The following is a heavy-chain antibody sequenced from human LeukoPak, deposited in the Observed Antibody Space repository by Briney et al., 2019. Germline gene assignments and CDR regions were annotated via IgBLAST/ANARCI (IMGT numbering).Heavy chain of an antibody. CDR2: IYYSGST. V-gene: IGHV4-31*03. Sequence: PSQTLSLTCTVSGGSISSGGYYWSWIRQHPGKGLEWIGYIYYSGSTYYNPSLKSRVTISVDTSKYQFSLKLSSVTAADTAVYYCAREGGSSSTYFDYWGQGTLVTVSS. CDR3: AREGGSSSTYFDY. J-gene: IGHJ4*02. CDR1: GGSISSGGYY. D-gene: IGHD6-6*01.